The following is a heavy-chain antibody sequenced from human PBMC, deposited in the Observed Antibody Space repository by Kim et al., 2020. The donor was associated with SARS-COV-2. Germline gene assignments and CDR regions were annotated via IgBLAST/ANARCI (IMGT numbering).Heavy chain of an antibody. CDR1: GFTFTNYA. CDR3: AKASFALGSLDY. Sequence: LSLTCAASGFTFTNYAMSWVRQAPGKGLEWASAISVGGATYSDSVKGRFTISRDSSRNTLYLQMNSLRAEDTAVYYCAKASFALGSLDYWGQGTLVTVSS. CDR2: ISVGGAT. J-gene: IGHJ4*02. V-gene: IGHV3-23*01. D-gene: IGHD7-27*01.